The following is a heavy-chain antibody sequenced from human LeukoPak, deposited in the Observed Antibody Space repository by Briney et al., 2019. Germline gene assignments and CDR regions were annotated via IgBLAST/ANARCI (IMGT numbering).Heavy chain of an antibody. D-gene: IGHD2-2*01. Sequence: GGSLRLSFAASGFTFSSYGMSWVRQAPGKGLEWVANIKQDGSEKYYVDSVKGRFTISRDNAKNSLYLQMNSLRAEDTAVYYCARDPDIVVVPAALDYYSYGMDVWGQGTTVTVSS. CDR3: ARDPDIVVVPAALDYYSYGMDV. V-gene: IGHV3-7*01. CDR2: IKQDGSEK. CDR1: GFTFSSYG. J-gene: IGHJ6*02.